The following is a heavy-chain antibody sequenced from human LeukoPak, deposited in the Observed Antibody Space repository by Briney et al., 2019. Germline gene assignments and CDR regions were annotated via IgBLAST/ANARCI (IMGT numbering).Heavy chain of an antibody. CDR3: AGVGSSSSAHYYYYGMDV. J-gene: IGHJ6*02. D-gene: IGHD6-6*01. CDR1: GFTFSDYY. Sequence: PGGSLRLSCAASGFTFSDYYMSWIRQAPGKGLEWVSYISSSGSTIYYADSVKGRFTISRDNAKNSLYLQMNSLRAEDTAVYYCAGVGSSSSAHYYYYGMDVWGQGTTVTVSS. CDR2: ISSSGSTI. V-gene: IGHV3-11*01.